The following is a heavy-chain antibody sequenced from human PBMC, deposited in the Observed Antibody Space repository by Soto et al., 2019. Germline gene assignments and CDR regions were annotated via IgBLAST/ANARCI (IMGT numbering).Heavy chain of an antibody. CDR1: GFSFSSYG. CDR3: ARDDDYGDNGLDY. D-gene: IGHD4-17*01. V-gene: IGHV3-33*01. J-gene: IGHJ4*02. CDR2: ILDDGSDK. Sequence: QVQLVESGGGVVQPGRSLRLSCAASGFSFSSYGMHWVRQAPGKGLEWVAVILDDGSDKDYTDAVKGRFTISRDNSKNTLYLEMNSLRAEDTAVYYCARDDDYGDNGLDYWGPGNLVTVSS.